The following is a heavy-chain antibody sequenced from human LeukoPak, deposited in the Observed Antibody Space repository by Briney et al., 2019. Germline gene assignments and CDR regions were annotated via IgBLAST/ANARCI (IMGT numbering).Heavy chain of an antibody. J-gene: IGHJ4*02. D-gene: IGHD2-15*01. CDR2: IYTSGST. V-gene: IGHV4-59*01. Sequence: PSETLSLTCTVSGGSISSYYWSWIRQPPGKGLEWIGYIYTSGSTNYNPSLKSRVTISVDTSKNQFSLKLSSVTAADTAVYYCARERRSGTLDYWGQGTLVTVSS. CDR1: GGSISSYY. CDR3: ARERRSGTLDY.